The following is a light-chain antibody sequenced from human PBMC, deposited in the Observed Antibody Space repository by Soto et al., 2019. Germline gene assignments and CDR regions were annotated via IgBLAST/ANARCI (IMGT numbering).Light chain of an antibody. J-gene: IGLJ3*02. V-gene: IGLV1-40*01. CDR2: GNS. Sequence: QSVLTQPPSVSGAPGQRVTISCARSSSHIGATYDIHWYQQLPGAAPRLLIYGNSNRPSGVPDRFAGSKSGTSASLAIIGLRVEAEGIYYCQAFDNSLSASGVFGGGTKLTVL. CDR3: QAFDNSLSASGV. CDR1: SSHIGATYD.